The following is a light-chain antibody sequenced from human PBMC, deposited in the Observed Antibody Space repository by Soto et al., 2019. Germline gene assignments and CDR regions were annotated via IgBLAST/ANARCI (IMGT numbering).Light chain of an antibody. CDR2: RAS. Sequence: EIVMTQSPATLSVSPGERATLSCRASQSVSSNLAWYQQKPGHAPRLLIYRASTRATGIPARFSVSVSGTEFTLTISSLQSEDFAVYYCQQYNNWPPYTFGQGTKLEIK. J-gene: IGKJ2*01. CDR1: QSVSSN. V-gene: IGKV3D-15*01. CDR3: QQYNNWPPYT.